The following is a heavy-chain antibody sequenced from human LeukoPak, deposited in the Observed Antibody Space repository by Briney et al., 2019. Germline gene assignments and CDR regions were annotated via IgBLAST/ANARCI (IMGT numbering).Heavy chain of an antibody. CDR1: GFTFSSYA. CDR2: ISGSGVTT. CDR3: AKKVVVGATSPYSDFQD. J-gene: IGHJ1*01. D-gene: IGHD1-26*01. V-gene: IGHV3-23*01. Sequence: PGGSLRLSCAASGFTFSSYAMSWVRQAPGKGLDWVSAISGSGVTTHYAGSVKGRFSISRDNSKNTLYLQMNSLRAEDTALYYCAKKVVVGATSPYSDFQDWGQGTLVTVSS.